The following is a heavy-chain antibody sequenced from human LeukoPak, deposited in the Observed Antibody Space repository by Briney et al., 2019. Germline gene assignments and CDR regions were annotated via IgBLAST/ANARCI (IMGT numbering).Heavy chain of an antibody. Sequence: SETLSLTCTVSGGSISSYYWSWIRQPPGKGLEWIGFINYSGSTNYNPYLKSRVTISVDTSKNQFSLKLSAVTAADTAVYYCCRGYCSGGSCPGGWFDPWGQGTLVTVSS. D-gene: IGHD2-15*01. CDR3: CRGYCSGGSCPGGWFDP. CDR2: INYSGST. V-gene: IGHV4-59*01. CDR1: GGSISSYY. J-gene: IGHJ5*02.